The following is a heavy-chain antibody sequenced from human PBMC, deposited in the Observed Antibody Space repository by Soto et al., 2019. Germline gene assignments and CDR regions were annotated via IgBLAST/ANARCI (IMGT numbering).Heavy chain of an antibody. Sequence: SETLSLTCTISGGSITVYYWSWVRQPPGHELEWIGYIYASGSPYYNPSLRSRVTISADTSKNQISLKLTSPTAADTAVYYCARGVGSSPPRYWGRGTLVTVS. CDR1: GGSITVYY. J-gene: IGHJ4*02. D-gene: IGHD1-26*01. CDR3: ARGVGSSPPRY. CDR2: IYASGSP. V-gene: IGHV4-59*01.